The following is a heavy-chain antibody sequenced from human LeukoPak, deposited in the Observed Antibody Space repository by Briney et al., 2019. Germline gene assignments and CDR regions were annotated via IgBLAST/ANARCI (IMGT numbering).Heavy chain of an antibody. CDR3: ARALYSGNPLDY. CDR2: INHSGST. Sequence: SETLSLTCAVYGGSFSGYYWSWIRQPPGKGLEWIGEINHSGSTNYNPSLKSRVTISVDTSKNQFSLKLSSVTAADTAVYYCARALYSGNPLDYWGQGTLVTVSS. CDR1: GGSFSGYY. J-gene: IGHJ4*02. V-gene: IGHV4-34*01. D-gene: IGHD4-23*01.